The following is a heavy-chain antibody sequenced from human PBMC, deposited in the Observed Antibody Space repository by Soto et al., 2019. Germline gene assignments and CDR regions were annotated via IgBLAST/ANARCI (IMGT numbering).Heavy chain of an antibody. V-gene: IGHV1-3*01. Sequence: KFQDRVIITRDTSASTAYMDLNSLRAEDTAIYYCAKDSSGYYYRGNYFDYWGQGTLVTVSS. J-gene: IGHJ4*02. D-gene: IGHD3-22*01. CDR3: AKDSSGYYYRGNYFDY.